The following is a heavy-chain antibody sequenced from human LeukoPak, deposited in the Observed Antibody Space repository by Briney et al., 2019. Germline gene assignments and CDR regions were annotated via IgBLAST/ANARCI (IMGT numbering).Heavy chain of an antibody. CDR2: IIYDGRHT. CDR3: AKEGRSYVASTHLYYFQS. V-gene: IGHV3-23*01. CDR1: GFTFRMYH. J-gene: IGHJ4*02. D-gene: IGHD3-10*02. Sequence: GGSLSLSCTASGFTFRMYHMSWARQAPGKGLESVASIIYDGRHTYYAASVKGRFTISRDHSQNTLYLQMNSLRAEDTALYYCAKEGRSYVASTHLYYFQSLGQGTLVTVSS.